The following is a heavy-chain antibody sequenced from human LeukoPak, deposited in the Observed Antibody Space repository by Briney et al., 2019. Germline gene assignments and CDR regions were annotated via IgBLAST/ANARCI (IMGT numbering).Heavy chain of an antibody. J-gene: IGHJ4*02. V-gene: IGHV4-30-4*08. Sequence: PSQTLSLTCTVSGGSISSGDYYWSWISQPPGKGLEWIGYIYYSGSTYYNPSLKSRVTISVDTSKNQFSLKLSSVTAADTAVYYCASEGDCSGGSCYSFDYWGQGTLVTVSS. CDR1: GGSISSGDYY. D-gene: IGHD2-15*01. CDR3: ASEGDCSGGSCYSFDY. CDR2: IYYSGST.